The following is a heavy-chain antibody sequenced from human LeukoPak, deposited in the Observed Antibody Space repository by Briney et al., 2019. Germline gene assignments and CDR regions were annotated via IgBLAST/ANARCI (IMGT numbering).Heavy chain of an antibody. CDR1: GYSFSTYW. CDR3: ARRYNTGHHDY. D-gene: IGHD2-8*02. CDR2: IYPADSNT. J-gene: IGHJ4*02. Sequence: GESLKISCKGSGYSFSTYWIGWVRQMPGKGLEWMGNIYPADSNTRYSPSFQGQVTISADKSISTAYLQWSSLRASDSAMHYCARRYNTGHHDYWGQGTLVTVSS. V-gene: IGHV5-51*01.